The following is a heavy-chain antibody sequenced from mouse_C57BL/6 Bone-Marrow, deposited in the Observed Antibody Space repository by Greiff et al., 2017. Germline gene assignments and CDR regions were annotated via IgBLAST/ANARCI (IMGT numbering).Heavy chain of an antibody. J-gene: IGHJ3*01. D-gene: IGHD1-1*02. Sequence: VQLKESVAELVRPGASVKLSCTASGFNIKNYYMHWVKQRPEQGLEWIGRIDPANGNTKYAPKFKGKATITADTSSITAYLQLSSLTSEDTAIYYCARARVVATAFAYWGQGTLVTVSA. CDR2: IDPANGNT. CDR1: GFNIKNYY. V-gene: IGHV14-3*01. CDR3: ARARVVATAFAY.